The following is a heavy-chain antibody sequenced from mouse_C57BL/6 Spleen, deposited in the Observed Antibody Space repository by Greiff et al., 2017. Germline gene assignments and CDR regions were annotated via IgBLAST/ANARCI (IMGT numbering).Heavy chain of an antibody. J-gene: IGHJ2*01. CDR3: ARSHDSRGLDY. Sequence: VQLKESGPELVKPGASVKISCKASGYSFTDYNMNWVKQSHGKSLEWIGVINPNYGTTSYNQKFKGKATLTVDQSSSTAYMQLNSLTSEDSAVXYCARSHDSRGLDYWGQGTTLTVSS. CDR1: GYSFTDYN. CDR2: INPNYGTT. V-gene: IGHV1-39*01. D-gene: IGHD2-12*01.